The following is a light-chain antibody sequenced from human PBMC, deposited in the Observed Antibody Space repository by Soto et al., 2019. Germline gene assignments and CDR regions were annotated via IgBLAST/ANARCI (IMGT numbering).Light chain of an antibody. CDR2: DAS. CDR3: QQRSNWPPIT. CDR1: QSVSSY. V-gene: IGKV3-11*01. J-gene: IGKJ3*01. Sequence: EIVLTQSPATLSLSPGERATLSCRASQSVSSYLAWYQQKPGQAPRLLIYDASNRAIGIPARFSGSGSGTDFTLTISSPEPEDSAVYSCQQRSNWPPITFGPGTKVDI.